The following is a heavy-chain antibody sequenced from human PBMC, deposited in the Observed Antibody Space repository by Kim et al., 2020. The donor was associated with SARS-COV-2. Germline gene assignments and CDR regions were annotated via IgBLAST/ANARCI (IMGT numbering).Heavy chain of an antibody. D-gene: IGHD3-9*01. V-gene: IGHV3-21*01. CDR3: ARDLTTYYDIWTGYNRDYYCMDD. CDR1: GFTFSSYS. CDR2: ISSSSSYI. J-gene: IGHJ6*02. Sequence: GGSLRLSCAASGFTFSSYSMNWVRQAPGKGLEWVSFISSSSSYIYYADSVKGRFTISRDNAKNSLYLQMNSLRAEDTAVYYCARDLTTYYDIWTGYNRDYYCMDDWGQGTTVTVSS.